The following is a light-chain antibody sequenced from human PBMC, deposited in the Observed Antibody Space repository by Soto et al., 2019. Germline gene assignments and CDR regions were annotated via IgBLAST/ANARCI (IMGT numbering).Light chain of an antibody. Sequence: AIQMTQSPSALSASVGDRVTIFCRASQDIRSDLGWYQQRPGKAPKLLIYAASTSQSGVPARFSGSGSGTDFTLTISSLQPEDFATYYCLQDYNYPRTFGQGTKLEMK. CDR3: LQDYNYPRT. J-gene: IGKJ2*01. CDR1: QDIRSD. CDR2: AAS. V-gene: IGKV1-6*01.